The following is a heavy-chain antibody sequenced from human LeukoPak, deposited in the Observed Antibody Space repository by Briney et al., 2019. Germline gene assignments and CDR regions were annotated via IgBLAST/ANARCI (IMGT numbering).Heavy chain of an antibody. V-gene: IGHV3-48*01. Sequence: GGSLRLSCAASGFTFSSYSMNWVRQAPGKGLEWVSYISSSSSSIYYADSVKGRFTISRDNAKNSLYLQMNSLRAEDTAVYYCARVTYDFWSSPTYYMDVWGKGTTVTVSS. CDR3: ARVTYDFWSSPTYYMDV. J-gene: IGHJ6*03. D-gene: IGHD3-3*01. CDR1: GFTFSSYS. CDR2: ISSSSSSI.